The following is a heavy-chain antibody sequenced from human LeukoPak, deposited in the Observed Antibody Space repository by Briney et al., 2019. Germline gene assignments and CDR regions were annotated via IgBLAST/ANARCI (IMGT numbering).Heavy chain of an antibody. D-gene: IGHD5-18*01. V-gene: IGHV3-7*03. Sequence: GGSLRLSCAASGLNFSSRWMNWVRQAPGQGLEWVASIKEDGREKHYVDSVKGRFTISRDNGKNSLYLQMNSLRAEDTAVYYCARDFPLAGDAAMADYYYGMDVWGQGTTVTVSS. CDR2: IKEDGREK. CDR3: ARDFPLAGDAAMADYYYGMDV. CDR1: GLNFSSRW. J-gene: IGHJ6*02.